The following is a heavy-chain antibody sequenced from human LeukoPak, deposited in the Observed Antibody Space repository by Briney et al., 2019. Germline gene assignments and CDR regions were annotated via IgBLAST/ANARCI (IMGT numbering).Heavy chain of an antibody. CDR3: ARGSSWDNWFDP. CDR1: GFTFSSYS. CDR2: INHSGST. J-gene: IGHJ5*02. Sequence: GSLRLSCAASGFTFSSYSMSWVRQAPGKGLEWIGEINHSGSTNYNPSLKSRVTISVDTSKDQFSLKLSSVTAADTAVYYCARGSSWDNWFDPWGQGTLVTVSS. V-gene: IGHV4-34*01. D-gene: IGHD2-2*01.